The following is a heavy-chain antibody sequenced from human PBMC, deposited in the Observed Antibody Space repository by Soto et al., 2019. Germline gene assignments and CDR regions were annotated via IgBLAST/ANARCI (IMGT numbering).Heavy chain of an antibody. Sequence: HPGGSLRLSCTASGFTFSDYATNWVRQAPGKGLEWVSTISSSGGATYYADSVRGRFTISRDNSKNTLYLQMNSLRAEDTAVYYCANDDSTGYNPTLDYWGQGSLVTVSS. CDR3: ANDDSTGYNPTLDY. V-gene: IGHV3-23*01. D-gene: IGHD3-22*01. CDR1: GFTFSDYA. J-gene: IGHJ4*02. CDR2: ISSSGGAT.